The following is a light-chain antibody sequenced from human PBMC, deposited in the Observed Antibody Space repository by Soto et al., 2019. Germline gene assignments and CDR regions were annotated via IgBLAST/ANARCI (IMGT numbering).Light chain of an antibody. V-gene: IGKV3-20*01. J-gene: IGKJ2*01. Sequence: EIVLTQSPGTLSLSPGERATLSCRASQSIHSNYLAWYQQKPGQAPRLLIYGASSRATGIPDRFSGSGSGTDFTLTISRLEPEDFAVYYCQQYGSSPPYTFGQGTKLEIK. CDR3: QQYGSSPPYT. CDR1: QSIHSNY. CDR2: GAS.